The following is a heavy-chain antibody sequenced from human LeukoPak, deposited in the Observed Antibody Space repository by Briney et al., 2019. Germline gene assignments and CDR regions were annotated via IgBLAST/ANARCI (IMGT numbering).Heavy chain of an antibody. D-gene: IGHD1-26*01. V-gene: IGHV3-23*01. Sequence: GGSLRLSCAASGFTFSSYSMNWVRQAPGKGLEWVSAISSNGGNTYYADSVKGRFTISRDNSKNTLYLQMNSLRAEDTAVYYCAKYYPYFDYWGQGALVTVSS. CDR1: GFTFSSYS. CDR2: ISSNGGNT. CDR3: AKYYPYFDY. J-gene: IGHJ4*02.